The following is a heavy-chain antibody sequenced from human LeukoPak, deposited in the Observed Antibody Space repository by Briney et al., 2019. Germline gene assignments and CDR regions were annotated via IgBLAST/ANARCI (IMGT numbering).Heavy chain of an antibody. V-gene: IGHV4-31*03. CDR1: GGSISSGGYY. J-gene: IGHJ2*01. CDR3: ARSGPNLSSWYFDL. CDR2: IYYSGST. Sequence: SQTLSLTCTVSGGSISSGGYYWSWIRQHPGEGLEWIGYIYYSGSTYYNPSLKSRVTISVDTSKNQFSLKLSSVTAADTAVYYCARSGPNLSSWYFDLWGRGTLVTVSS. D-gene: IGHD6-25*01.